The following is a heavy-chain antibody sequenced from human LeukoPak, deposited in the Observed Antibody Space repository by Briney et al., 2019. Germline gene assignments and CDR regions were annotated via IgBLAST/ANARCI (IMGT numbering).Heavy chain of an antibody. J-gene: IGHJ4*02. D-gene: IGHD6-19*01. CDR3: AKSSRYGTGWYGKIDY. CDR2: ITDSGGNR. V-gene: IGHV3-23*01. CDR1: GFAFSSHA. Sequence: GGSLRLSCAASGFAFSSHAMSWVRQAPGKGLEWVSAITDSGGNRQYTDSVKGRFTISRDNSKNTLYLQMDSLRADDTTVYYCAKSSRYGTGWYGKIDYWGQGTLVTVSS.